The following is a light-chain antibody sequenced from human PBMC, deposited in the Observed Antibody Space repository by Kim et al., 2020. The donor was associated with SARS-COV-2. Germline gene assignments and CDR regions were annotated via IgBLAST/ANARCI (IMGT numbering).Light chain of an antibody. Sequence: ALEQKVRSKCQGESNRSCYASWYQQKPGQAPVLVIYGKNNRPSGNPDRFSGSSSGNTASLNITGDQAEDEADYDCNSRDSSGNHVVFGGGTQLTVL. CDR2: GKN. CDR1: SNRSCY. J-gene: IGLJ2*01. V-gene: IGLV3-19*01. CDR3: NSRDSSGNHVV.